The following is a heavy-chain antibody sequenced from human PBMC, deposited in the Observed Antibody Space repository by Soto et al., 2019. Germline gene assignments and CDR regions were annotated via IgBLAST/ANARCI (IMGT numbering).Heavy chain of an antibody. CDR2: IYYSGST. V-gene: IGHV4-4*01. CDR3: ERGRYDSGGYSFFEY. J-gene: IGHJ4*02. Sequence: AVSGGSSSRSHWWSWVRQPPGKGLEWIGEIYYSGSTNYNPFLQSRVTVSADKSKNQFSLNLRSVTAADTAVYFCERGRYDSGGYSFFEYWGQGIQVTVSS. D-gene: IGHD3-22*01. CDR1: GGSSSRSHW.